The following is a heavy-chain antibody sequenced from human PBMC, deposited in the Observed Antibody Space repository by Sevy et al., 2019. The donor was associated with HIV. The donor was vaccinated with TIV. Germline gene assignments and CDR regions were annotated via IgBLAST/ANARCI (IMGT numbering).Heavy chain of an antibody. CDR1: GFSFSSDW. J-gene: IGHJ4*02. Sequence: GGSLRLSCTASGFSFSSDWMHWVRQAPGKGLMWVSHISPDGSTTRYADSVKGRFTGSRDNAKNTLFLQMNSLRAEDTAVYDCARLGVDGSSPQKNSWGQGAQVTVSS. CDR3: ARLGVDGSSPQKNS. V-gene: IGHV3-74*01. D-gene: IGHD2-15*01. CDR2: ISPDGSTT.